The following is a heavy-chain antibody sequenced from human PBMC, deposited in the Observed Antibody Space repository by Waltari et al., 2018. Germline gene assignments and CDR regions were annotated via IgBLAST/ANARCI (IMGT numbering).Heavy chain of an antibody. CDR3: ARVPPGPYYFDY. Sequence: QVQLVQSGAEVTKPGASVNVSCKASGYTCANFCIHWVRQAPGPGLEWMGKINPNGGSAGYAQRFKGRIIMPTATSTGTVYMELNSLTSNDTAVYFCARVPPGPYYFDYWGQGTLVTVSS. CDR1: GYTCANFC. CDR2: INPNGGSA. V-gene: IGHV1-46*01. J-gene: IGHJ4*02.